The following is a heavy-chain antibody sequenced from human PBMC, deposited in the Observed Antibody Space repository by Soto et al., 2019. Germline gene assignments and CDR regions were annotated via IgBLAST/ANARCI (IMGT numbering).Heavy chain of an antibody. D-gene: IGHD3-3*01. V-gene: IGHV1-69*13. CDR2: IIPIFGAA. Sequence: SVKVSCKASGSIFTNYAISWVRQAPGQGLKWMGGIIPIFGAANYAQKFQGRVTITADESTSTAYMELSSLRSEDTAVYYFVFEVSSDHRHPYSFPSRRSFDL. CDR1: GSIFTNYA. J-gene: IGHJ2*01. CDR3: VFEVSSDHRHPYSFPSRRSFDL.